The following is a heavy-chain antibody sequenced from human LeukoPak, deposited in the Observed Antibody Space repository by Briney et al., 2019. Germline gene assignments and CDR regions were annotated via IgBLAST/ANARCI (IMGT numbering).Heavy chain of an antibody. CDR3: ARDTLIAAPKTGTVTRIGWFDT. CDR2: IWYDGSYK. Sequence: PGRSLRLSCAASGFTFSSYGMYWVRQAPGKGLEWVAVIWYDGSYKSYGDSVKGRFTISRDNSKNTLFLQMNSLRADDTAVYYCARDTLIAAPKTGTVTRIGWFDTWGQGTLVTVSS. V-gene: IGHV3-33*07. D-gene: IGHD6-13*01. CDR1: GFTFSSYG. J-gene: IGHJ5*02.